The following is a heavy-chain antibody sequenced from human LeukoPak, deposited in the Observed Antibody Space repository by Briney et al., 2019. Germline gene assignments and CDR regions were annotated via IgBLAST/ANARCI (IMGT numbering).Heavy chain of an antibody. CDR1: GGSISSGDYY. V-gene: IGHV4-30-4*01. D-gene: IGHD2-15*01. CDR3: ARRDCSGGSCYLWLRY. J-gene: IGHJ4*02. CDR2: IYYSGST. Sequence: SETLSLTCTVSGGSISSGDYYWSWIRQPPGKGLEWIGYIYYSGSTYYNPSLNTRVTISVDTSKNQFSLKLSSVTAADTAVYYCARRDCSGGSCYLWLRYWGQGTRVTVSS.